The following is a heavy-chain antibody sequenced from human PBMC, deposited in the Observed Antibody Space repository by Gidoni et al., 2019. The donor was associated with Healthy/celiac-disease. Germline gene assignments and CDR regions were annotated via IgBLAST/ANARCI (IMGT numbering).Heavy chain of an antibody. CDR2: INHSGST. J-gene: IGHJ5*02. CDR3: ARGYVVVVWWFDP. V-gene: IGHV4-34*01. Sequence: QVQLQQWGAGLLKPSETLSLTCAVYGGSFSGYYWSWIRQPPGKGLEWIGEINHSGSTNYNPSLKSRVTISVDTSKNQFSLKLSSVTAADTAVYYCARGYVVVVWWFDPWGQGTLVTVSS. D-gene: IGHD2-15*01. CDR1: GGSFSGYY.